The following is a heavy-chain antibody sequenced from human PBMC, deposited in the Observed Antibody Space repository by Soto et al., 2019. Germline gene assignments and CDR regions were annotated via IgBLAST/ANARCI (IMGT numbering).Heavy chain of an antibody. Sequence: QVQLVQSGAEEKKPGASVKVSCKASGYTFTDYAIHWVRQAPGQRLEWMGWINAGNGNTKYSQKFQGRVTITRDTSATTAYMELSSLRSEDTAVYYCARELLWSGVEPYYFGMDVWGRGTTVTVSS. CDR3: ARELLWSGVEPYYFGMDV. D-gene: IGHD3-10*01. CDR1: GYTFTDYA. V-gene: IGHV1-3*05. J-gene: IGHJ6*02. CDR2: INAGNGNT.